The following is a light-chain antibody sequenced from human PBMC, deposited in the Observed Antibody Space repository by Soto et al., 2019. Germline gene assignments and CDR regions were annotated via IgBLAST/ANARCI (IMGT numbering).Light chain of an antibody. Sequence: EIVLTQSPATLSLSPGERATLSCRASQSVSSYLAWYQQKPGQAPRLLIYDASNRATGIPARFSGSGSGTDFTITISSLEPEDFAVYYCQQRSNWHPVTFGPGTKVDIK. CDR2: DAS. V-gene: IGKV3-11*01. J-gene: IGKJ3*01. CDR1: QSVSSY. CDR3: QQRSNWHPVT.